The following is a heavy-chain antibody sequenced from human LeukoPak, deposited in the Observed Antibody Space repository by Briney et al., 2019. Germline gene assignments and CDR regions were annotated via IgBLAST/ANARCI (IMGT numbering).Heavy chain of an antibody. D-gene: IGHD6-19*01. V-gene: IGHV3-23*01. CDR2: ISGSGGST. J-gene: IGHJ6*02. CDR1: GFTFSSYA. Sequence: GGSLRLSCAASGFTFSSYAMSWVRQAPGKGLEWVSAISGSGGSTCYADSVKGRFTISRDNSKNTLYLQMNSLRAEDTAVYYCAKDKNYCSSGCFYYYGMDVWGQGTTVTVSS. CDR3: AKDKNYCSSGCFYYYGMDV.